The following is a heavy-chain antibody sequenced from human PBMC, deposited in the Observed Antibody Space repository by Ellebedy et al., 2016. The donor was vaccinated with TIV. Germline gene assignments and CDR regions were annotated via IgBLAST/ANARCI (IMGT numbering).Heavy chain of an antibody. Sequence: GGSLRLSCAASGFTFRSYAMHWVRQAPGKGLEWVAGISHDGSKKYYADSVKGRFTISTDNSKDTLYLQMNSLRAEDTAVYYCARDDYYGSGTYIYYYHYFGMDVWGQGTTVIVSS. CDR3: ARDDYYGSGTYIYYYHYFGMDV. CDR1: GFTFRSYA. V-gene: IGHV3-30*03. J-gene: IGHJ6*02. D-gene: IGHD3-10*01. CDR2: ISHDGSKK.